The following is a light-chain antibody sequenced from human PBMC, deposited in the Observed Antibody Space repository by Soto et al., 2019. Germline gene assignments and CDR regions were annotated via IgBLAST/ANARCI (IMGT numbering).Light chain of an antibody. J-gene: IGKJ1*01. CDR2: GAS. Sequence: EIVLTQSPGTLSLSPGERATLSCRASQSVDSNYLAWHQQKPGQAPRLLIYGASSRATGIADRFSGSGSGTDFTLTVSRLEAEDFAVYYCQQYGSSPRTFGQGTKVEIK. V-gene: IGKV3-20*01. CDR3: QQYGSSPRT. CDR1: QSVDSNY.